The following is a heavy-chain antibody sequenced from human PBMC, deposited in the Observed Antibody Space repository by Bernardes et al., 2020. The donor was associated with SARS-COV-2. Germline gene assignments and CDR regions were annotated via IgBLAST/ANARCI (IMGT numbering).Heavy chain of an antibody. CDR3: AKDRYYYGSGSYSPNYYYYGMDV. CDR1: GFIFDDYA. Sequence: GGSLRLSCAASGFIFDDYAMHWVRQAPGKGLEWVSGISCNSGSIGYADSVKGRFTISRDNAKNSLYLQMNSLRAEDTALYYCAKDRYYYGSGSYSPNYYYYGMDVWGQGTTVTVSS. V-gene: IGHV3-9*01. J-gene: IGHJ6*02. D-gene: IGHD3-10*01. CDR2: ISCNSGSI.